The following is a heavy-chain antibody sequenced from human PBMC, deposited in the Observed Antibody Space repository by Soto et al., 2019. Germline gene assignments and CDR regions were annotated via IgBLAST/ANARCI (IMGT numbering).Heavy chain of an antibody. CDR3: AEDPPISCCTNRVWPTDDMDV. CDR2: ISGKSGHT. V-gene: IGHV3-23*01. CDR1: GFHFDRYP. J-gene: IGHJ6*02. Sequence: EAQLLESGGGLVQPAGSLRLSCAASGFHFDRYPMSWVRQAPGKGLEWVSSISGKSGHTYYADSVRGRFTISRENSKNTLSLQMCRLRPEDTAVYYCAEDPPISCCTNRVWPTDDMDVWGRGTTVTVSS. D-gene: IGHD2-8*01.